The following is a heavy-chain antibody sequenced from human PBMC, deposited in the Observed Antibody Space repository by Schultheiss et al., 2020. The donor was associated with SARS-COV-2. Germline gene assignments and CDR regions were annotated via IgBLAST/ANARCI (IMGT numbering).Heavy chain of an antibody. D-gene: IGHD2-15*01. Sequence: GGSLRLSCAASGFTFSDNAMSWVRQAPGKGLEWVSVMYRGGTTFYADSVKDRFTVSRDNSTNTVYLQMNRLSAEDTAVYYCARDNWCSGGSCSNYYGVDVWGQGTTVQYYGMDVWGQGTTVTVSS. J-gene: IGHJ6*02. CDR2: MYRGGTT. CDR3: ARDNWCSGGSCSNYYGVDVWGQGTTVQYYGMDV. V-gene: IGHV3-66*01. CDR1: GFTFSDNA.